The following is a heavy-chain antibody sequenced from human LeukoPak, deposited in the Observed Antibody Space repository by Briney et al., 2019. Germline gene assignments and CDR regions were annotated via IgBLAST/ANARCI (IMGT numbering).Heavy chain of an antibody. CDR2: IYYSGGT. CDR3: ARLLLARHGSTTLGS. V-gene: IGHV4-39*01. J-gene: IGHJ4*02. D-gene: IGHD1-26*01. CDR1: GGSISTTSYY. Sequence: PSETLSLTCTVSGGSISTTSYYWGWLRQPPGKGLEWIGSIYYSGGTYYSPSLKSRVTISVDTSKNQFSLKLSSVTAADTAVYHCARLLLARHGSTTLGSWGQGTLVTVSS.